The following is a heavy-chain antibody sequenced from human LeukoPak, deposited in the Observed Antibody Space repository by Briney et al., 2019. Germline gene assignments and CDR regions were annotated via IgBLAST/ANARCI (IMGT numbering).Heavy chain of an antibody. V-gene: IGHV3-23*01. J-gene: IGHJ4*02. CDR3: AKDDVDILTGYGGYFDY. Sequence: GGSLRLSCAASGFTFSSYGMSWVRQAPGKGLEWVSAISGSGGSTYYADSVKGRFTISRDNSKNTLYLQMNSLRAEDTVVYYCAKDDVDILTGYGGYFDYWGQGTLVTVSS. CDR1: GFTFSSYG. D-gene: IGHD3-9*01. CDR2: ISGSGGST.